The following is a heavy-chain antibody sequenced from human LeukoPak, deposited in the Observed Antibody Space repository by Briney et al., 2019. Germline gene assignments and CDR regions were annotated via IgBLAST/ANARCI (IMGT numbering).Heavy chain of an antibody. CDR3: ARGQWGYSYVSFDY. Sequence: ASVKVSCKASGYTFTGYYMHWVRQAPGQGLEWMGWINTNTGNPTYAQGFTGRFVFSLDTSVSTAYLQISSLKAEDTAVYYCARGQWGYSYVSFDYWGQGTLVTVSS. D-gene: IGHD5-18*01. J-gene: IGHJ4*02. CDR1: GYTFTGYY. V-gene: IGHV7-4-1*02. CDR2: INTNTGNP.